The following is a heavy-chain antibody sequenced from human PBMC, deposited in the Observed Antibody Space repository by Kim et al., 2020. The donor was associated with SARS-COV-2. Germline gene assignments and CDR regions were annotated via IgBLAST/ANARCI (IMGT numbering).Heavy chain of an antibody. D-gene: IGHD3-10*01. CDR3: ARSPMADLDY. J-gene: IGHJ4*02. V-gene: IGHV4-34*01. Sequence: TNSNPSLKSPVTISVDTSKNQFSLKLSSVTAADTAVYYCARSPMADLDYWGQGTLVTVSS. CDR2: T.